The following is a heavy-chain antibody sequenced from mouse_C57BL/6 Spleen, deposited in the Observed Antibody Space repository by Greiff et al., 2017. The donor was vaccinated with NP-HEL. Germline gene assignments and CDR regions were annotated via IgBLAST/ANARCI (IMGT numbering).Heavy chain of an antibody. CDR2: IHPNSGST. J-gene: IGHJ4*01. CDR1: GYTFTSYW. CDR3: ARNYYGNYAESMGAMDY. Sequence: QVQLQQPGAELVKPGASVKLSCTASGYTFTSYWMHWVKQRPGQGLEWIGMIHPNSGSTNYNEKFKSKATLTVDKSSSTAYMQLSSLTSEDSAVYDCARNYYGNYAESMGAMDYWGQGTSVTVSS. D-gene: IGHD2-1*01. V-gene: IGHV1-64*01.